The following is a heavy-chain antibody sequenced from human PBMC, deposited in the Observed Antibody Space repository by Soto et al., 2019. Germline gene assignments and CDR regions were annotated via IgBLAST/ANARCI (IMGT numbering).Heavy chain of an antibody. CDR1: GGYISSYY. D-gene: IGHD3-10*01. J-gene: IGHJ4*02. CDR2: IYTSGST. Sequence: SETLSLTCTVSGGYISSYYWSWIRQPAGKGLEWIGRIYTSGSTNYNPSLNSRVTISLDTSKHQFSLKLTSVTAADTAVYYCAALGSVFRAVDYWGQGTLVTVSS. V-gene: IGHV4-4*07. CDR3: AALGSVFRAVDY.